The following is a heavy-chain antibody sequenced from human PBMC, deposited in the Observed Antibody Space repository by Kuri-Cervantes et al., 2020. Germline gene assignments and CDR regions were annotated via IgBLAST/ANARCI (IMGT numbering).Heavy chain of an antibody. CDR2: IYHSGST. CDR1: GYSISSGYY. J-gene: IGHJ4*01. CDR3: ARQDRYFDH. Sequence: GSLRLSCAVSGYSISSGYYWGWIRQPPGKGLEWIGEIYHSGSTNYNPSLKSRVTISVDKSKNQLSLKLSSVTAADTAVYYCARQDRYFDHWGQGTLVTVSS. V-gene: IGHV4-38-2*01.